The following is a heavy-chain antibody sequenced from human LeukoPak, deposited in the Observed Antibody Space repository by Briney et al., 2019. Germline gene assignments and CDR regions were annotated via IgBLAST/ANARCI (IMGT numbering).Heavy chain of an antibody. J-gene: IGHJ4*02. Sequence: SETLSLTCTVSRSSISSYYWNWIRQPPGKGLEWIGYIYYTGNTNYNPSLKSRLTISVDTSRNQFSLNLNSVTAADTAVYYCATSGWTHGQFDYWGQGTLVNVSP. CDR2: IYYTGNT. CDR3: ATSGWTHGQFDY. V-gene: IGHV4-59*01. CDR1: RSSISSYY. D-gene: IGHD3-10*01.